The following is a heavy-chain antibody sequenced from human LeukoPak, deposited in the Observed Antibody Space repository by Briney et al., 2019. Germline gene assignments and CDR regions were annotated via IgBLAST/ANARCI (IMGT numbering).Heavy chain of an antibody. CDR2: IRYDGSNQ. CDR3: AKDSHPLLRYCSSTSCYYFDY. CDR1: EFTFSSYG. V-gene: IGHV3-30*02. Sequence: GGSLRLSCAASEFTFSSYGMHWVRQAPGKGLEWVAFIRYDGSNQYYADSVKGRFTISRDNSKNTLYLQMNSLRAEDTAVYYCAKDSHPLLRYCSSTSCYYFDYWGQGTLVTVSS. J-gene: IGHJ4*02. D-gene: IGHD2-2*01.